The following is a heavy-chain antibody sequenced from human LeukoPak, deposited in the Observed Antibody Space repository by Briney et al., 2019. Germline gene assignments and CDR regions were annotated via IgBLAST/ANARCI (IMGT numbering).Heavy chain of an antibody. Sequence: GGSLRLSCAASGFTFSSYWMSWVRQAPGKGLEWVSAISGSGGSTYYADSVKGRFTISRDNSKNTLYLQMNSLRAEDTTVYYCAKDIGGVIGFDAFDIWGQGTMVTVSS. CDR3: AKDIGGVIGFDAFDI. V-gene: IGHV3-23*01. CDR1: GFTFSSYW. CDR2: ISGSGGST. D-gene: IGHD3-16*01. J-gene: IGHJ3*02.